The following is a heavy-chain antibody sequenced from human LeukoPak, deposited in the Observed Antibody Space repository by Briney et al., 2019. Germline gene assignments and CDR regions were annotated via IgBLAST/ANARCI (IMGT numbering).Heavy chain of an antibody. V-gene: IGHV3-48*03. J-gene: IGHJ5*02. CDR1: GFTLSNYE. Sequence: GGSLRLSCAASGFTLSNYEMNWVRQAPGRGLEWVSYISSSGGNKYYADSVKGRFTISRDNAKNSLYLQMNSLRAEDTAVYYCARVGVFGYCSSTSCGWTFDPWGQGTLVTVSS. CDR3: ARVGVFGYCSSTSCGWTFDP. CDR2: ISSSGGNK. D-gene: IGHD2-2*01.